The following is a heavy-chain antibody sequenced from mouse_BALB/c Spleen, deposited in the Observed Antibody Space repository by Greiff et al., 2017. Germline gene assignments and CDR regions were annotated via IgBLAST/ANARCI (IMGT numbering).Heavy chain of an antibody. CDR2: ISYDGSN. Sequence: DVQLQESGPGLVKPSQSLSLTCSVTGYSITSGYYWNWIRQFPGNKLEWMGYISYDGSNNYNPSLKNRISITRDTSKNQFFLKLNSVTTEDTATYYCASPYYYGRDWYFDVWGAGTTVTVSS. CDR3: ASPYYYGRDWYFDV. J-gene: IGHJ1*01. CDR1: GYSITSGYY. V-gene: IGHV3-6*02. D-gene: IGHD1-1*01.